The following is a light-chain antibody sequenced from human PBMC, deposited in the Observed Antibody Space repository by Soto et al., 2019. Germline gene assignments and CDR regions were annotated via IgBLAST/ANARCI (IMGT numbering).Light chain of an antibody. Sequence: QSVLTQPPSVSAAPGQKVTISCSGSSSNIGNNYVSWYQQLPGTAPKLLIYDNNKRPSGIPDRFSGSKSGTSATLGITGLQTGDEADYYCGTWDSSLSAGVVFGGGTQLPS. CDR3: GTWDSSLSAGVV. CDR2: DNN. CDR1: SSNIGNNY. J-gene: IGLJ2*01. V-gene: IGLV1-51*01.